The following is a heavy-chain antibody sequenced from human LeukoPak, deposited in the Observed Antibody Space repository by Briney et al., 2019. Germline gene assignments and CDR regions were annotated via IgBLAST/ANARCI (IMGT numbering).Heavy chain of an antibody. V-gene: IGHV3-21*01. CDR2: ISSSSSYI. CDR1: GFTFGSYS. CDR3: ARSISMGSPPDV. J-gene: IGHJ6*02. Sequence: GGSLRLSCAASGFTFGSYSMNWVRQAPGKGLEWVSSISSSSSYIYYGDSVKGRFTISRDNAENSLYLQMNSLRAEDTAVYYCARSISMGSPPDVWGQGTMVTVSS. D-gene: IGHD3-3*02.